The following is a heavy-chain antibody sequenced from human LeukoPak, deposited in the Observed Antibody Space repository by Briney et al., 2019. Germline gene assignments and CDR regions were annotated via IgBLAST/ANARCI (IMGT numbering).Heavy chain of an antibody. D-gene: IGHD3-10*01. CDR1: GGSISSYY. Sequence: SETLSLTCTVSGGSISSYYWSWIRQPPGKGLEWIGYIYYSGSTNYNPSLKSRVTISVDTSKNQFSLKLSSVTAADTAVYYCARAPPLWFGELPNAFDIWGQGTMVTVSS. V-gene: IGHV4-59*01. CDR3: ARAPPLWFGELPNAFDI. CDR2: IYYSGST. J-gene: IGHJ3*02.